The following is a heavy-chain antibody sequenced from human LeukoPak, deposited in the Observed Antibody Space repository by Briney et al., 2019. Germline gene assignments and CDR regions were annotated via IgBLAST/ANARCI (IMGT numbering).Heavy chain of an antibody. Sequence: GGSLRLSCAASGFTVSSMYMSWVRQAPGKGLEWVSIIFAGGSTSYADSVKGRFTISRDNSRNTLYLQMNSLRAEDTAVYYCARGSVLWWNFDYWGQGTLVTVSS. CDR2: IFAGGST. J-gene: IGHJ4*02. D-gene: IGHD2-21*01. CDR3: ARGSVLWWNFDY. V-gene: IGHV3-53*01. CDR1: GFTVSSMY.